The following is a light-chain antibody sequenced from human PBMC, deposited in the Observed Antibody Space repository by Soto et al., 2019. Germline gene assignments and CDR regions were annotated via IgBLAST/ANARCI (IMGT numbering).Light chain of an antibody. CDR2: GAS. CDR1: QSVSSSY. CDR3: QQYDT. V-gene: IGKV3-20*01. Sequence: IVLTHYPGTLSLSPGERATLSCRASQSVSSSYLAWYQQKPGQAPRLLIYGASSRATGIPDRFSGSGSGTDFTLTISRLEPEDFAVYYCQQYDTFGQGTKVDIK. J-gene: IGKJ1*01.